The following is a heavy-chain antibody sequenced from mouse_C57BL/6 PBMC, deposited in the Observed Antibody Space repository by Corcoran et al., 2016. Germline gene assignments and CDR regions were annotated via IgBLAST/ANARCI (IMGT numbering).Heavy chain of an antibody. CDR2: INPYNGGT. D-gene: IGHD4-1*01. J-gene: IGHJ1*03. V-gene: IGHV1-19*01. CDR1: GYTFTDYY. Sequence: EVQLQQSGPVLVKPGASVKMSCKASGYTFTDYYMNWMKQSHGKSLEWIGVINPYNGGTSYNQKFKGKATLTVDKSSSTAYMELNSLTSEDSAVYYCARRGPLTGTSFWYFDVWGTGTTVTVSS. CDR3: ARRGPLTGTSFWYFDV.